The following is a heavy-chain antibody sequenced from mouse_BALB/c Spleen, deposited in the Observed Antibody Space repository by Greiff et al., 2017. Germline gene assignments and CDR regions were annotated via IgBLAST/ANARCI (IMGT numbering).Heavy chain of an antibody. CDR3: ARKYYGNYFYYFDY. CDR1: GYSITSDYA. Sequence: VQLKESGPGLVKPSQSLSLTCTVTGYSITSDYAWNWIRQFPGNKLEWMGYISYSGSTSYNPSLKSRISITRDTSKNQFFLQLNSVTTEDTATYYCARKYYGNYFYYFDYWGQGTTLTVSS. D-gene: IGHD2-1*01. J-gene: IGHJ2*01. CDR2: ISYSGST. V-gene: IGHV3-2*02.